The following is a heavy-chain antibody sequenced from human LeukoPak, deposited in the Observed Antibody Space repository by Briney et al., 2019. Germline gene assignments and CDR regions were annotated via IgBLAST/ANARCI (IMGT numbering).Heavy chain of an antibody. D-gene: IGHD3-22*01. CDR3: AGDLLPYDSSTFDY. J-gene: IGHJ4*02. CDR1: GFTFSSYA. V-gene: IGHV3-30-3*01. Sequence: GGSLRLSCAASGFTFSSYAMHWVRQAPGNGLEWVAVISCDGSKKYYTDSVKGRFTISRDNSKNTLYLQMNSVRAEDTAVYYCAGDLLPYDSSTFDYWGQGTLVTVSS. CDR2: ISCDGSKK.